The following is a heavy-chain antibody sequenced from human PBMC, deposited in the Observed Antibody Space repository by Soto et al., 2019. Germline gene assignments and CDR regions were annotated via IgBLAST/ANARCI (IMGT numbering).Heavy chain of an antibody. J-gene: IGHJ5*02. CDR3: ARQSPDYLGSVGWFDP. CDR1: GGSISSSSYY. CDR2: IYYSGTT. D-gene: IGHD1-26*01. Sequence: SLTCTVSGGSISSSSYYWVWIRQPPGKGLEWIGSIYYSGTTYYNPSLKSRVTISVDTSKNQFSLKLRSVTAADTAVYYCARQSPDYLGSVGWFDPWGQGTLVTVSS. V-gene: IGHV4-39*01.